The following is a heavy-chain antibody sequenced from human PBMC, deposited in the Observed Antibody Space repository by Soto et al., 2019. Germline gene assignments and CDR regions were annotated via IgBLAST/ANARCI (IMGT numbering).Heavy chain of an antibody. CDR3: ARGYSHYAH. D-gene: IGHD4-4*01. V-gene: IGHV4-61*01. J-gene: IGHJ4*02. CDR2: IYYSGPS. Sequence: LSLTCTVSGGSVSRDSNFWSWIRQPPGKGLEWIGYIYYSGPSRYNPSLESRVTISIDSSKNQVSLTLTSVTAADTAVYYCARGYSHYAHWGRGTLVTVSS. CDR1: GGSVSRDSNF.